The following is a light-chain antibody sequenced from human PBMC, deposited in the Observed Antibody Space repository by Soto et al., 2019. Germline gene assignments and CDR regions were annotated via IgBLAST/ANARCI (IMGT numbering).Light chain of an antibody. CDR2: SNN. Sequence: QSVLTQPPSASGTPGQRVFISCSGSSSNIGGTNYAYWYQQLPGAAPKLLMHSNNLRPSGVPERISGSKSGTSASLAISGLRSDDDPVYSCPSWDARLGAVIFGGGTKVTVL. J-gene: IGLJ2*01. CDR3: PSWDARLGAVI. V-gene: IGLV1-47*02. CDR1: SSNIGGTNY.